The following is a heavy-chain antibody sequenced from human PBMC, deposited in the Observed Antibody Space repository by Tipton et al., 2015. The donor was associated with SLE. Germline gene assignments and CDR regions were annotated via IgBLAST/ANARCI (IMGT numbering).Heavy chain of an antibody. V-gene: IGHV1-46*01. CDR3: ARDALKFDDSGDVRYYHMDV. CDR2: INPRGGST. CDR1: GYTFSSYS. D-gene: IGHD3-22*01. J-gene: IGHJ6*03. Sequence: QVQLVQSGPEVKKPGASVKVSCKASGYTFSSYSMHWVRQAPGQALEWMGIINPRGGSTRYAQKFQGRVIMTRDTSTSAVYMELTSLRSEDTAMYYCARDALKFDDSGDVRYYHMDVWGKGTTVTVSS.